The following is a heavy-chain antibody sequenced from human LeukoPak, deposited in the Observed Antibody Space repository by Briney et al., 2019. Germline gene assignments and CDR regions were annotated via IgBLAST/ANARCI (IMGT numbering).Heavy chain of an antibody. Sequence: PGGSLRLSCAASGFTFSNYGMHWVRQAPGKGLEWVAFIRYDGSDKYHADSVKGRFTISRDSSKNTLYLQMNSLRVEDTAVYYCAKDRGIISDYWGQGTLVTVSS. CDR1: GFTFSNYG. J-gene: IGHJ4*02. CDR3: AKDRGIISDY. CDR2: IRYDGSDK. D-gene: IGHD3-10*01. V-gene: IGHV3-30*02.